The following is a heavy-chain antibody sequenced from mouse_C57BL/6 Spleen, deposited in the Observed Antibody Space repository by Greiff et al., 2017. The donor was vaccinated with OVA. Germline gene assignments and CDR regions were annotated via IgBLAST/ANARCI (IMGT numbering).Heavy chain of an antibody. Sequence: VQLQQSGAELVKPGASVKLSCKASGYTFTSYWMHWVKQRPGQGLEWIGMIHPNSGSTNYNEKFKNKATLTVDKSSSTAYMQLSSLTSEDSAVYYCVRHYYDYDNYAMDYWGQGTSVTVSS. CDR3: VRHYYDYDNYAMDY. D-gene: IGHD2-4*01. CDR2: IHPNSGST. V-gene: IGHV1-64*01. J-gene: IGHJ4*01. CDR1: GYTFTSYW.